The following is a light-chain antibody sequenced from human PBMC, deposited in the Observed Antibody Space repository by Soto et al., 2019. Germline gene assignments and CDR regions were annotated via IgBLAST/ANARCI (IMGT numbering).Light chain of an antibody. J-gene: IGKJ5*01. CDR1: QSVSSSY. CDR2: GAS. V-gene: IGKV3-20*01. CDR3: QQYGSSIT. Sequence: EIVLTQSPGTLSLSPGERATLSCRASQSVSSSYLAWYQQKPGQAPRLLIYGASSRATGIPDRFSSSGSGTDFTLTISRLEPEDFAVYYCQQYGSSITCGQGTRLEIK.